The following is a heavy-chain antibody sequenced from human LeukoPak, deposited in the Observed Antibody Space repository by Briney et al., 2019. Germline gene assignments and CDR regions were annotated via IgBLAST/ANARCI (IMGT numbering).Heavy chain of an antibody. J-gene: IGHJ3*02. D-gene: IGHD5-18*01. CDR1: GFTFSSYG. CDR3: ARAGIQLWYDAFDI. Sequence: GGSLRLSCAASGFTFSSYGMSWVRQAPGKGLEWVANIKQDGSEKYYVDSVKGRFTISRDNAKNSLYLQMNSLRAEDTAVYYCARAGIQLWYDAFDIWGQGTMVTVSS. CDR2: IKQDGSEK. V-gene: IGHV3-7*01.